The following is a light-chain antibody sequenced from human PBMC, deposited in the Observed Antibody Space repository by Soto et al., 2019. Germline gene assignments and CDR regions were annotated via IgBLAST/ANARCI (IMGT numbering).Light chain of an antibody. CDR2: GAS. J-gene: IGKJ1*01. Sequence: EIVLTQSPGTLSLSPGGRATLSCRASQSVSSSYLAWYQQKPGQAPRLVIYGASSRATGIPDRFSGSGSGTHFTLTISRLEPEDFAVYYCQQYGSSRWTFGQGTKVEIK. CDR1: QSVSSSY. CDR3: QQYGSSRWT. V-gene: IGKV3-20*01.